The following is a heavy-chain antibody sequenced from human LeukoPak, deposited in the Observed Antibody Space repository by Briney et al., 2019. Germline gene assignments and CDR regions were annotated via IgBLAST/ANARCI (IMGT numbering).Heavy chain of an antibody. CDR1: GFTFSSYS. V-gene: IGHV3-21*01. D-gene: IGHD5-18*01. J-gene: IGHJ4*02. Sequence: GGSLRLSCAASGFTFSSYSMNWVRQAPGKGLEWVSSISSSSSYIYYADSVKGRFTISRDNAKNSLYLQMNSVRAEDTAVYYCARVVDAAMVTVDYWGQGTLVTVSS. CDR2: ISSSSSYI. CDR3: ARVVDAAMVTVDY.